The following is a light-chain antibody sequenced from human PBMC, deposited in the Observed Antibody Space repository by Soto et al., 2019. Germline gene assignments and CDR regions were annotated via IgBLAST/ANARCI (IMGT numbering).Light chain of an antibody. J-gene: IGKJ1*01. CDR2: SPS. Sequence: AIPMTHSPSSLSASVCDPVSITCRASQGISGDLSWCQQKPGKAPNLLIYSPSELHNGVPSRFRGSGSGTDFTLTISTLQPEDFATYYCLHDYEFPRTFGQGTKVDIK. CDR1: QGISGD. V-gene: IGKV1-6*01. CDR3: LHDYEFPRT.